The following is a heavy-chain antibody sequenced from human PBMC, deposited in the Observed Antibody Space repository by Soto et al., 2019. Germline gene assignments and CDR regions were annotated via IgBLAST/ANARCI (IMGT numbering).Heavy chain of an antibody. CDR1: GGTFSSYA. D-gene: IGHD7-27*01. V-gene: IGHV1-69*01. J-gene: IGHJ4*02. Sequence: QVQLVQSGAEVKKPGSSVKVSCKASGGTFSSYAISWVRQAPGQGLEWMGGIIPIFGTANYAQKFQGRVTITADESTSTAYMELSSLRSEDTAVYYCARGGPLGIGNFAVALDYWGQGTLVTVSS. CDR2: IIPIFGTA. CDR3: ARGGPLGIGNFAVALDY.